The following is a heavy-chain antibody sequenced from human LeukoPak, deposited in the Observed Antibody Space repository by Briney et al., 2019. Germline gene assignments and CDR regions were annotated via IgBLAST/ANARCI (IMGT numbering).Heavy chain of an antibody. J-gene: IGHJ4*02. D-gene: IGHD4-23*01. Sequence: ASVKVSCKASGYTFTGYYMHWVRQAPGQGLEWMGWINAGNGNTKYSQKFQGRVTITRDTSASTAYMELSSLRSEDTAVYYCATSTTVVTLNYFDYWGQGTLVTVSS. V-gene: IGHV1/OR15-3*02. CDR1: GYTFTGYY. CDR2: INAGNGNT. CDR3: ATSTTVVTLNYFDY.